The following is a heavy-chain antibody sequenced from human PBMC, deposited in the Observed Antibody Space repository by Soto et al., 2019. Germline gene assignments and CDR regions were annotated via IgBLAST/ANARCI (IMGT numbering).Heavy chain of an antibody. D-gene: IGHD3-22*01. J-gene: IGHJ6*02. CDR2: IIPIFGTA. CDR1: GGTFSSYS. CDR3: ARGRGYYLNYYYGMDV. Sequence: SVKVSCKASGGTFSSYSISWVLQAPGQGLEWMGGIIPIFGTANYAQKFQGRVTITADKSTSTAYMELSSLRSEDTAVYYCARGRGYYLNYYYGMDVWGQGTTVTVSS. V-gene: IGHV1-69*06.